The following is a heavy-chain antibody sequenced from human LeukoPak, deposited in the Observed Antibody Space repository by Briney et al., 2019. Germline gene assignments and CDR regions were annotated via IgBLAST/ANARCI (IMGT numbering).Heavy chain of an antibody. CDR3: AKGGSPSCYSSSGY. CDR1: GFTFSTYA. CDR2: ICGSDGSR. J-gene: IGHJ4*02. V-gene: IGHV3-23*01. Sequence: RGSLRLSCAASGFTFSTYAMSWVRQAPGKGLEWVSAICGSDGSRYYADSVKGRFTISRDNSKNTLYLQMNSLRGEDTAVYYCAKGGSPSCYSSSGYWGQGTLVTVSS. D-gene: IGHD2-2*01.